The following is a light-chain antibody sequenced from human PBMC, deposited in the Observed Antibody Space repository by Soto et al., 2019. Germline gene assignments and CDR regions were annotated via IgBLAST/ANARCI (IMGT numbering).Light chain of an antibody. V-gene: IGKV3-20*01. CDR3: QQYGNSRWT. CDR2: GTS. CDR1: QSVISRY. J-gene: IGKJ1*01. Sequence: ESVFTQSPGTLSLSPGERVTLSCRASQSVISRYLAWYQQKPGQAPRLLISGTSARATGIPDRFSGSGSGTDFTLTISRLEPEDFAVYYCQQYGNSRWTFGQGTKV.